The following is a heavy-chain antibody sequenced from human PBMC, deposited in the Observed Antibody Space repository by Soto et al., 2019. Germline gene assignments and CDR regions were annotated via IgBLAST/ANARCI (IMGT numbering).Heavy chain of an antibody. D-gene: IGHD5-12*01. V-gene: IGHV3-9*01. CDR1: GFTFDDYA. J-gene: IGHJ3*02. Sequence: EVQLVESGGGLVQPGRSLRLSCAASGFTFDDYAMHWVRQAPGKGLEWVSGISWNSGSIGYADSVKGRFTISRDNAKNSLYLQMNSLRAEDTALYYCAKSGYSSTFGEDDAFDIWGQGTMVTVSS. CDR3: AKSGYSSTFGEDDAFDI. CDR2: ISWNSGSI.